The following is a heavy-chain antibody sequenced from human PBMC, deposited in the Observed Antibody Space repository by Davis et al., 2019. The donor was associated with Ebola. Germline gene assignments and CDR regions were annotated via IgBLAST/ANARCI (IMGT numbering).Heavy chain of an antibody. CDR1: GFTFSDYY. CDR3: AGVKSPRLSGVVIPTYFDY. V-gene: IGHV3-11*01. J-gene: IGHJ4*02. D-gene: IGHD3-3*01. CDR2: ISCSGSTI. Sequence: GGSLRLSCAASGFTFSDYYMSWIRQAPGKGLEWVSYISCSGSTIYYPDPVKGRFTISRDNAKNSLYLQMNSLRAEDTGVYYCAGVKSPRLSGVVIPTYFDYWGQGTLVTVSS.